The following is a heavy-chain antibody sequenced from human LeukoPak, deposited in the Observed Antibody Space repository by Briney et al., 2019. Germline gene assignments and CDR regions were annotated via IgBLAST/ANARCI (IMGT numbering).Heavy chain of an antibody. Sequence: SETLSLTCTVSGGSISSYYWSWIRQPPGKGLEWIGYIYYSGSTNYNPSLKSRVTISVDTSKNQFSLKLSSVTAADTAVYYCASAQGYCSGGSCYLNDAFDIWGQGTMVTVSS. D-gene: IGHD2-15*01. V-gene: IGHV4-59*01. J-gene: IGHJ3*02. CDR1: GGSISSYY. CDR3: ASAQGYCSGGSCYLNDAFDI. CDR2: IYYSGST.